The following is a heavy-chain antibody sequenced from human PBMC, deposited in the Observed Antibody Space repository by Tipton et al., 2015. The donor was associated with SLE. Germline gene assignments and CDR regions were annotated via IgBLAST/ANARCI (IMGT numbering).Heavy chain of an antibody. J-gene: IGHJ3*02. V-gene: IGHV4-4*08. CDR3: ARGSYGTDAFDI. CDR1: GDSISNYF. D-gene: IGHD3-10*01. Sequence: TLSLTCTVSGDSISNYFWTWIRQPPGKGLEWIGYTYTSASTIYNPSLKSRVTLSSDTPKNQFSLRVRSVTAADTAVYYCARGSYGTDAFDIWGQGTMVTVSS. CDR2: TYTSAST.